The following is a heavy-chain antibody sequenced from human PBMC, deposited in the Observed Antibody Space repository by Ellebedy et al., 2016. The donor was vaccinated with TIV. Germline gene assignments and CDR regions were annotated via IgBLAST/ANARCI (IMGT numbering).Heavy chain of an antibody. CDR2: ITSNGGST. D-gene: IGHD4-17*01. CDR1: GFTFSSYT. V-gene: IGHV3-64*01. J-gene: IGHJ3*02. CDR3: AALYGLDAFDI. Sequence: PGGSLRLSCAASGFTFSSYTMHWVRQAPGKGLEYVSAITSNGGSTYYANSVKGRFTISRDNSKNTLYLQMNSLRAEDTAVYYCAALYGLDAFDIWGQGTMVTVSS.